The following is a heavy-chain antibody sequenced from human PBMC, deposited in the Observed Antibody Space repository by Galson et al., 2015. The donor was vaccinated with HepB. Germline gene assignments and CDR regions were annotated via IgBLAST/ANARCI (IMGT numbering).Heavy chain of an antibody. CDR1: GFTFSNYA. CDR2: ISGSGGST. D-gene: IGHD6-13*01. CDR3: AKSRGTMAAAGYH. V-gene: IGHV3-23*01. J-gene: IGHJ5*02. Sequence: SLRLSCAASGFTFSNYAMSWVRQAPGKGLEWVSVISGSGGSTYYADSVKGRFTISKDNSKNTMYLKMDSLRADDTAVYHCAKSRGTMAAAGYHWGQGTQVTVSS.